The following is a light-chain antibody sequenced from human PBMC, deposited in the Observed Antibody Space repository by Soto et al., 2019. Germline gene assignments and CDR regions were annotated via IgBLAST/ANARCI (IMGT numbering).Light chain of an antibody. CDR2: DAS. CDR1: QSVSGS. V-gene: IGKV3-11*01. Sequence: DSVLTQSPSTLSLSPGERATLSCRASQSVSGSLAWYQQKPGQAPRLLIYDASNRATGIPARFSGSGSGTDFTLTISILEPEDSAVYYCQQRSNWRLTFGGGTKVEI. J-gene: IGKJ4*01. CDR3: QQRSNWRLT.